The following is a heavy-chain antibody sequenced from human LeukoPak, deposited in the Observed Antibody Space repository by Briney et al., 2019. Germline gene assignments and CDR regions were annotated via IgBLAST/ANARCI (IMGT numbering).Heavy chain of an antibody. J-gene: IGHJ5*02. V-gene: IGHV1-69*05. CDR2: IIPIFGTA. Sequence: ASVKVSCKPSVCTVSSYAISWVRQAPGQGLEWMGRIIPIFGTANYAQRLQGRVTITTNESTSTAYMELSSLRSEDTAVYYCASLHTTVTKGWFDPWGQGTLVTVSS. D-gene: IGHD4-17*01. CDR1: VCTVSSYA. CDR3: ASLHTTVTKGWFDP.